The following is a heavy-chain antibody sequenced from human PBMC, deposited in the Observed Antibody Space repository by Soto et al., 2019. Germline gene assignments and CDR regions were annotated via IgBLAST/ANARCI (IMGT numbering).Heavy chain of an antibody. J-gene: IGHJ5*02. Sequence: SVKVSCKASGGTFSTDTFSWVRQAPVQGLEWMGRIIPIFGTPYYAQKFQGRVTITADKSTSTVYMELSSLRSDDTAVYFCARGLECRGYCLDKPTWFAPWGQGTLVTVSS. V-gene: IGHV1-69*06. CDR2: IIPIFGTP. CDR1: GGTFSTDT. CDR3: ARGLECRGYCLDKPTWFAP. D-gene: IGHD2-15*01.